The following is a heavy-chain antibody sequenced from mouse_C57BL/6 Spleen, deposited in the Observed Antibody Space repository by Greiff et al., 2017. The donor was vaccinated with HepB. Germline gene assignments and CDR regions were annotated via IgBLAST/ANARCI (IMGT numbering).Heavy chain of an antibody. CDR3: ARWGDYGNYDY. V-gene: IGHV1-82*01. CDR1: GYAFSSSW. Sequence: VKLVESGPELVKPGASVKISCKASGYAFSSSWMNWVKQRPGKGLEWIGRIYPGDGDTNYNGKFKGKATLTADKSSSTAYMQLSSLSSEDSAVYFCARWGDYGNYDYWGQGTTLTVSS. D-gene: IGHD2-1*01. J-gene: IGHJ2*01. CDR2: IYPGDGDT.